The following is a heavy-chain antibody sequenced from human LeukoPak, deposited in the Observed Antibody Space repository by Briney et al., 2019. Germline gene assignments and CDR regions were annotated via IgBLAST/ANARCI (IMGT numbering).Heavy chain of an antibody. Sequence: SVKVSCKASGGTFSSYAISWVRQAPGQGLEWMGGIIPIFGTANYAQKFQGRVTITADESTGTAYMELSSLRSEDTAVYYCASFRYCSSTSCYEDFYYYYGMDVWGQGTTVTVSS. CDR2: IIPIFGTA. CDR1: GGTFSSYA. CDR3: ASFRYCSSTSCYEDFYYYYGMDV. J-gene: IGHJ6*02. V-gene: IGHV1-69*13. D-gene: IGHD2-2*01.